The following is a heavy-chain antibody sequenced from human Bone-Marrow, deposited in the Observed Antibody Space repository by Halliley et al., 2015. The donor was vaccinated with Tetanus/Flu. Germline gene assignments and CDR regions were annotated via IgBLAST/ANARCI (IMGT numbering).Heavy chain of an antibody. Sequence: SLRLSCAASGLTLSKYLMHWVRQVPGKGLVWVSRISNDGRSTSYADSVKGRFTISRDNAKNTLFLQMNSLRAEDTAIYYCALERAPQYCYASSGYSTYGMDVWGQGTTVTVSS. J-gene: IGHJ6*02. CDR1: GLTLSKYL. CDR3: ALERAPQYCYASSGYSTYGMDV. D-gene: IGHD3-22*01. V-gene: IGHV3-74*01. CDR2: ISNDGRST.